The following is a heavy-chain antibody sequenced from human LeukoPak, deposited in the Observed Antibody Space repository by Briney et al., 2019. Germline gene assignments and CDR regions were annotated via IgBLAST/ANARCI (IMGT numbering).Heavy chain of an antibody. CDR1: GYSFTSYW. J-gene: IGHJ4*02. V-gene: IGHV5-51*01. CDR3: ARIVGYYDSSGYYHPPYYFDY. D-gene: IGHD3-22*01. Sequence: GESLKISCKGSGYSFTSYWIGWVRQMPGKGLEWMGIIYPGDSDTGYSPSFQGQVTISADKSISTAYLQWSSLKASDTAMYYCARIVGYYDSSGYYHPPYYFDYWGQGTLVTVSS. CDR2: IYPGDSDT.